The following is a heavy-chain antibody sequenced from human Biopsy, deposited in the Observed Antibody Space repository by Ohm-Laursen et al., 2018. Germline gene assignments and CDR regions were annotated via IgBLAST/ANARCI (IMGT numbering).Heavy chain of an antibody. V-gene: IGHV3-13*01. CDR1: GFTFSTYD. J-gene: IGHJ3*02. CDR3: ARETGDDDHGAFDI. D-gene: IGHD5-24*01. Sequence: SLRLSCAASGFTFSTYDIHWVRQTTGKGLEWVSAIGTAGDTFYPASVRGRFTISRDNAKNSVYLQMNSLRAGDTAVYYCARETGDDDHGAFDIWGQGTMVTVSS. CDR2: IGTAGDT.